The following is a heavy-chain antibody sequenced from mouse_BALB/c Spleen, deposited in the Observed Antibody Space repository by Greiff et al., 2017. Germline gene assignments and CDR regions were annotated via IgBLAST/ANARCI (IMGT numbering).Heavy chain of an antibody. D-gene: IGHD2-10*01. CDR1: GYTFTDYA. V-gene: IGHV1S137*01. Sequence: VQLQQSGAELVRPGVSVKISCKGSGYTFTDYAMHWVKQSHAKSLEWFGVISTYYGDASYNQKFKGKATMTVDKSSSTAYMELARLTSEDSAIYYCARGSYYGNYWFAYWGQGTLVTVSA. CDR2: ISTYYGDA. J-gene: IGHJ3*01. CDR3: ARGSYYGNYWFAY.